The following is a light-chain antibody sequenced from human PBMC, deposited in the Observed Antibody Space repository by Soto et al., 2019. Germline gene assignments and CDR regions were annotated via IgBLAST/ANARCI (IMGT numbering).Light chain of an antibody. Sequence: EVVLTQSPGTLSLSPGERATLSCRASQSLDSTSLAWYQQKPGQSPRLVIYGASRRATGIPDRFSGSGSGTDFILTIDRLEPEDFATYYCQQYNSFSYTFGQGTKLEIK. CDR3: QQYNSFSYT. CDR1: QSLDSTS. J-gene: IGKJ2*01. CDR2: GAS. V-gene: IGKV3-20*01.